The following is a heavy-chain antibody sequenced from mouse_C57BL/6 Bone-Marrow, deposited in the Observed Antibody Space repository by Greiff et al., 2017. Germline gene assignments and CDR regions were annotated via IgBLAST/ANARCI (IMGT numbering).Heavy chain of an antibody. D-gene: IGHD1-1*01. Sequence: VQLQQSGAELAKPGASVKLSCKASGYTFTSYWMHWVKQRPGQGLEWIGYINPSSGYTKYNQKFKAKATLTADKSSSTAYLQLSSLTYEDSAVYYCARPPLRYYYAMDYWGQGTSVTVSS. V-gene: IGHV1-7*01. CDR2: INPSSGYT. CDR3: ARPPLRYYYAMDY. J-gene: IGHJ4*01. CDR1: GYTFTSYW.